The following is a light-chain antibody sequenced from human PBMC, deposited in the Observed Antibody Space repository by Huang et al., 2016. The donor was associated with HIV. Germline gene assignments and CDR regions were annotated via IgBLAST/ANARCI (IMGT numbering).Light chain of an antibody. J-gene: IGKJ5*01. Sequence: ETVLPQSPATLSLSPGERATLSCRASQSVNSYLAWYQPKPGQTPRLLIYDASNRATGIPARFSGSGSGTDFTLTISSLEPEDFAVYYCQQRKYWPPITFGQGTRLEIK. CDR3: QQRKYWPPIT. V-gene: IGKV3-11*01. CDR1: QSVNSY. CDR2: DAS.